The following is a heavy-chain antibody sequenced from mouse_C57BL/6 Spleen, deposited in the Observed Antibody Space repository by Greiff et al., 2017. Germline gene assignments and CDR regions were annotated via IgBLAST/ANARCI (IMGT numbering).Heavy chain of an antibody. Sequence: VQLKESGPELVKPGASVKIPCKASGYTFTDYNMDWVKQSHGKSLEWIGDINPNNGGTIYNQKFKGKATLTVDKSSSTAYMELRSLTSEDTAVYYCARSDYYSNPRYWYFDVWGTGTTVTVSS. D-gene: IGHD2-5*01. V-gene: IGHV1-18*01. CDR1: GYTFTDYN. CDR2: INPNNGGT. CDR3: ARSDYYSNPRYWYFDV. J-gene: IGHJ1*03.